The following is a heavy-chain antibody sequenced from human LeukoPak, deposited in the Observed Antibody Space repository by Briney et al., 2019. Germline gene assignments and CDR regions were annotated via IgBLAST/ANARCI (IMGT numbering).Heavy chain of an antibody. Sequence: KPSETLSLTCAVYGGSFSGYYWSWIRQPPGKGLEWIGEINHSGSTNYNPSLKSRVTISVDTSKNQFSLKLSSVTAADTAVYYCARGCDILTGYYIPGGVDVWGQGTTVTVSS. CDR1: GGSFSGYY. J-gene: IGHJ6*02. V-gene: IGHV4-34*01. CDR2: INHSGST. D-gene: IGHD3-9*01. CDR3: ARGCDILTGYYIPGGVDV.